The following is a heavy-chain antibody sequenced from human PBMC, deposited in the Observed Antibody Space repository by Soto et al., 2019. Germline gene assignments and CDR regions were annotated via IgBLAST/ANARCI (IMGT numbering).Heavy chain of an antibody. CDR2: ISTSSSYI. D-gene: IGHD2-15*01. V-gene: IGHV3-21*01. CDR3: ASGNGVVGATRSYYYGMDV. CDR1: GFTFSTYS. Sequence: EVQLVESGGGLVKPGGSLRLSCAVSGFTFSTYSMNWVRQAPGKGLEWVSSISTSSSYIYYADSVKGRFTISRDNAQNSLYRQMTSLRAEDTAVYYCASGNGVVGATRSYYYGMDVWGQGTTVTVSS. J-gene: IGHJ6*02.